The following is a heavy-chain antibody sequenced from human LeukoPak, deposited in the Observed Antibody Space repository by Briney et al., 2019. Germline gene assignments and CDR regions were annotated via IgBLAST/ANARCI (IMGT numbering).Heavy chain of an antibody. D-gene: IGHD3-3*01. CDR2: IYYSGNT. CDR1: GGSISSSNYY. Sequence: SETLSLTCTVSGGSISSSNYYWGWIRQPPGKGLEWIGSIYYSGNTYYNPSLKSRVTISADTSKNHFSLNLNSVTAADTAMYYCARHAHYDFVTGLFDPWGQGTLVTVSS. V-gene: IGHV4-39*01. J-gene: IGHJ5*02. CDR3: ARHAHYDFVTGLFDP.